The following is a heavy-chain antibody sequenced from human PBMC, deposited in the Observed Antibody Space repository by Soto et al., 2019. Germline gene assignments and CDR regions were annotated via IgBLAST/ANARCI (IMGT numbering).Heavy chain of an antibody. CDR1: GGILRTYG. CDR3: VGRGYCRSVICRNSRFHCYYRMHV. V-gene: IGHV3-30*03. J-gene: IGHJ6*02. CDR2: ISYDGIDE. D-gene: IGHD2-2*01. Sequence: ASGGILRTYGMHGVRQAPGKRLQWVATISYDGIDEFYADSVRGRFTISRDNYKNTVSLQMNSLREEDTAVYYCVGRGYCRSVICRNSRFHCYYRMHVWVQGT.